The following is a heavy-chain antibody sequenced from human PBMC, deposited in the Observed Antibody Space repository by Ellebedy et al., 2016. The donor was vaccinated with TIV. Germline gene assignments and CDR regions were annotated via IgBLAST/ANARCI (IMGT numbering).Heavy chain of an antibody. D-gene: IGHD2-8*01. V-gene: IGHV3-53*01. J-gene: IGHJ4*02. CDR3: ARDPDARHEHGDYVDY. CDR2: MYSNSGGGNT. Sequence: PGGSLRLSCAASGFTVSDTYMNWVRQAPGRGLEWVSIMYSNSGGGNTYYADSVRGRFTISRDNSKNTLYLQMSSLRAEDTAVYYCARDPDARHEHGDYVDYWGQGTLVTFSS. CDR1: GFTVSDTY.